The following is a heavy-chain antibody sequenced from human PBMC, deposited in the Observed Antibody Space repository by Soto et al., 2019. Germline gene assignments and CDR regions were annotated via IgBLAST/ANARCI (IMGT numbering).Heavy chain of an antibody. V-gene: IGHV1-18*01. CDR3: ARGDGLWFFDL. D-gene: IGHD2-8*01. J-gene: IGHJ2*01. CDR2: ISVYNGNT. Sequence: QVQLVQSGPEVKKPGASVKVSCKASGYTFTSYGITWVRQAPGQGLEWMGWISVYNGNTNYAQKRQGXXTXTXXTSTGTVYMELRSLRSDDTAVYYCARGDGLWFFDLWGRGTLVTVSS. CDR1: GYTFTSYG.